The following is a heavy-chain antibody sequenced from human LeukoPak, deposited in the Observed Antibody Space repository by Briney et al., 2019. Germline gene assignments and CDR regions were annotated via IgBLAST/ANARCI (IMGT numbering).Heavy chain of an antibody. J-gene: IGHJ6*02. D-gene: IGHD3-10*01. Sequence: GGSLKISCQSPGYTFTDYWIALVRQGTGKGMELIGIIHPGDSDTRDMPSLQGQVTVSADQSTSTACLQWSSLKASDTAMYYCAVTLGARGVTPYSIVVWGQGTTVTVSS. CDR1: GYTFTDYW. CDR3: AVTLGARGVTPYSIVV. CDR2: IHPGDSDT. V-gene: IGHV5-51*01.